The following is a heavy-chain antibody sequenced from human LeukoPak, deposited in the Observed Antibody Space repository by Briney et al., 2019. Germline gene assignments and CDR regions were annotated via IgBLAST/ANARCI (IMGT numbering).Heavy chain of an antibody. CDR2: INHSGST. CDR1: GGSISSGSYY. J-gene: IGHJ4*02. V-gene: IGHV4-61*09. Sequence: PSQTLSLTCTVSGGSISSGSYYWSWIRQPAGKGLEWIGEINHSGSTNYNPSLKSRVTISVDTSKNQFSLKLSSVTAADTAVYYCARGHYGSGSYYNVILASGRNYFDYWGQGTLVTVSS. CDR3: ARGHYGSGSYYNVILASGRNYFDY. D-gene: IGHD3-10*01.